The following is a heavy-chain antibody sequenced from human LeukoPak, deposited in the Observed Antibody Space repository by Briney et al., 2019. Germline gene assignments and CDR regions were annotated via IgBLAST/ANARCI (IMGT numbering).Heavy chain of an antibody. Sequence: GSLRLSCAASGFTLSTYSMTWIRQAPVKGLEWVSAINARGDDPYYADSVRGRFTVSRDNSKHTVYLQLSCLGAEDTAVYYCANGAAGQYCTSTNCYRWGQGTLVTVSS. CDR2: INARGDDP. J-gene: IGHJ4*02. CDR3: ANGAAGQYCTSTNCYR. CDR1: GFTLSTYS. V-gene: IGHV3-23*01. D-gene: IGHD2-2*01.